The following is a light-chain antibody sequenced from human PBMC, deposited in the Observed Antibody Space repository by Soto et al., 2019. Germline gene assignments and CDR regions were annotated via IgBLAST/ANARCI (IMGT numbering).Light chain of an antibody. CDR2: DVS. Sequence: SALTQPRSVSGSPGQSVTISCSGTSRDVGGYNYVSWYQQHPGKAPKLMIYDVSKWPSGVPDRFSGSKSGNTASLTISGLQAEDEADYYCCSYAGRYTYVFGTGTRSPS. V-gene: IGLV2-11*01. J-gene: IGLJ1*01. CDR1: SRDVGGYNY. CDR3: CSYAGRYTYV.